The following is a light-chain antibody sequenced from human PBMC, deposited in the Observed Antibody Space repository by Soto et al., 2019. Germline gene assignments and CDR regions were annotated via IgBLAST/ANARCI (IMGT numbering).Light chain of an antibody. V-gene: IGKV1-9*01. Sequence: DIQLTQSPSFLSSSVGDRVTIRCRASQGISIHLAWYQQKPGKAPKLLIYAASTLESGAPSRFSGSGSGTECTLTISSLQPEDFATYYCQKLNRYPLTFGGGTKVEIK. CDR1: QGISIH. CDR2: AAS. J-gene: IGKJ4*01. CDR3: QKLNRYPLT.